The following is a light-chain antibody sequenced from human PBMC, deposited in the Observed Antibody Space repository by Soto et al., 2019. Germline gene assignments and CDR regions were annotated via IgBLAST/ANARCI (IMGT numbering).Light chain of an antibody. CDR1: QSISTY. Sequence: DIQMTQSPSSLSASVGDRVTITCRASQSISTYLNWYKQEPEKAPKLLIYAASTLQSVVPSRFSGSGSGTDFTLTISSLQPEYFATYYCQQSHSLPYTFGQGTNLEIK. J-gene: IGKJ2*01. CDR2: AAS. CDR3: QQSHSLPYT. V-gene: IGKV1-39*01.